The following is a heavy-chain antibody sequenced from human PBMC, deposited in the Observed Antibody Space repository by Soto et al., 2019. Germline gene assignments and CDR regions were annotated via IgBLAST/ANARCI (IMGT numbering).Heavy chain of an antibody. CDR2: IYPGDSDT. D-gene: IGHD3-22*01. Sequence: PGESLKISCKGSGYSFTSYWIGWVRQMPGKGLEWMGIIYPGDSDTRYSPSFQGQVTISADKSISTAYLQWSSLKASDTAMYYCARRDYYDSSGYYYYYYGMDVWGQGTTVTVSS. CDR1: GYSFTSYW. CDR3: ARRDYYDSSGYYYYYYGMDV. V-gene: IGHV5-51*01. J-gene: IGHJ6*02.